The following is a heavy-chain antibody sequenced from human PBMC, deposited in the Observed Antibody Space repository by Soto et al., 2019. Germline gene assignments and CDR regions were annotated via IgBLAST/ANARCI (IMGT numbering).Heavy chain of an antibody. D-gene: IGHD3-9*01. J-gene: IGHJ6*02. CDR1: GGSISSSSYY. Sequence: PSETLSLTCTVSGGSISSSSYYWGWIRQPPEKGLEWIGSIYYSGSTYYNPSLKSRVTISVDTSKNQFSLKLSSVTAADTAVYYCAIGGATGRHTYYDILTGRTYYYYGMDVWGQGTTVTVSS. CDR2: IYYSGST. CDR3: AIGGATGRHTYYDILTGRTYYYYGMDV. V-gene: IGHV4-39*01.